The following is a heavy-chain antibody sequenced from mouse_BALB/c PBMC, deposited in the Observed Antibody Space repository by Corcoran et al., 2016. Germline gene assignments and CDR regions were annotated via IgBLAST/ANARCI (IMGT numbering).Heavy chain of an antibody. CDR1: GYTFTSYY. V-gene: IGHV1S12*01. Sequence: QVQLQQSGPELVKPGASVKISCKASGYTFTSYYIHWVKQRPGQGLEWIGYIYPRDGSTNYNEKFEGKATLTADTSSSTAYMQLSSLTSEDSAVYFCARWAMDYCGQGTSVTVSS. CDR2: IYPRDGST. J-gene: IGHJ4*01. CDR3: ARWAMDY.